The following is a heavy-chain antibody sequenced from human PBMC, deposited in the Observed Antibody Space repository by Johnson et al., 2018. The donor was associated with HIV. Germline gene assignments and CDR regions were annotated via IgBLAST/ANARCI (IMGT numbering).Heavy chain of an antibody. J-gene: IGHJ3*02. CDR3: ARGYCSGGICYPNDAFDI. Sequence: QVQLVESGGGVVQPGRSLRLSCAASGFTFSSYGMHWVRQAPGKGLEWVAVISYDGSNKYYADSVKGRFTISRDNSKNTLYLQMDSLRAEDMAIYYCARGYCSGGICYPNDAFDIWGQGTMVTVSS. V-gene: IGHV3-30*03. D-gene: IGHD2-15*01. CDR2: ISYDGSNK. CDR1: GFTFSSYG.